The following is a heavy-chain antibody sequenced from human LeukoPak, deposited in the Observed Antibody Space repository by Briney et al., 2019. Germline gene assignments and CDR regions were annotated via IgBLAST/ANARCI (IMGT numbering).Heavy chain of an antibody. CDR1: GGSISSYY. Sequence: KPSETLSLTCTVSGGSISSYYWSWIRQPPGKGLEWIGYIYYSGSTNYNPSLKSRVTISVDTSKNQFSLKLSSVTAADTAVYYCARANVYHPTLFDYWGQGTLVTVSS. D-gene: IGHD2-8*01. J-gene: IGHJ4*02. CDR3: ARANVYHPTLFDY. V-gene: IGHV4-59*01. CDR2: IYYSGST.